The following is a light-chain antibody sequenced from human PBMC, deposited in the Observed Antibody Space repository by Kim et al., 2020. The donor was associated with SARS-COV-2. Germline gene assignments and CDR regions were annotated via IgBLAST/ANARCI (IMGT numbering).Light chain of an antibody. CDR2: GAS. V-gene: IGKV3-15*01. Sequence: EIVMTQSPATLSVSPGERATLSCRASQSVSTNLAWYQQKPGQAPRLLIYGASTRATGIPVRFSGSGSGTEFTLTISNLQSEDFAVYYCQQRNNWPLTFGGGTKVDIK. CDR1: QSVSTN. J-gene: IGKJ4*01. CDR3: QQRNNWPLT.